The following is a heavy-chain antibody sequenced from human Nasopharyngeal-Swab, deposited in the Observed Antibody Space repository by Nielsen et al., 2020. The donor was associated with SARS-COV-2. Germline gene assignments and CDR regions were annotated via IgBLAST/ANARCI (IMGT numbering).Heavy chain of an antibody. CDR2: IYYSGST. D-gene: IGHD6-13*01. J-gene: IGHJ6*03. V-gene: IGHV4-59*01. Sequence: SETLSLTCTVSGGSISSYYWSWIRQPPGRGLEWIGYIYYSGSTNYNPSLKSRVTISVDTSKNQFSLKLSSVTAADTAVYYCARTGYSSRWYNRYYYYYMDVWGKGTTVTVSS. CDR1: GGSISSYY. CDR3: ARTGYSSRWYNRYYYYYMDV.